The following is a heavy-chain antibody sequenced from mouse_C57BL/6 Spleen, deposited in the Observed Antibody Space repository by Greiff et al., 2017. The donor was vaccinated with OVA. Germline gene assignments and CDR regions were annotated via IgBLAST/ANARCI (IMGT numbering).Heavy chain of an antibody. J-gene: IGHJ3*01. CDR3: ARDDGYYVGFAY. V-gene: IGHV5-4*01. CDR2: ISDGGSYT. Sequence: EVKLVESGGGLVKPGGSLKLSCAASGFTFSSYAMSWVRQTPEKRLEWVATISDGGSYTYYPDNVKGRFTISRDNAKNNLYLQMSHLKSEDTAMYYCARDDGYYVGFAYWGQGTLVTVSA. D-gene: IGHD2-3*01. CDR1: GFTFSSYA.